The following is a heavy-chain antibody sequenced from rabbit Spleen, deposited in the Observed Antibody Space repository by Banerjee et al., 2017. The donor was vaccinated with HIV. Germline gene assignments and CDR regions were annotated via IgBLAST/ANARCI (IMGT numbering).Heavy chain of an antibody. Sequence: QEQLEESGGDLVKPEGSLALTCTASGFSFSSSYYMSWVRQAPGKGLEWIGCIDTSSGSTWYASWAKGRFTISKTSSTTVTLQVTSLTAADTATYFCVRDAGENGSRLWGPGTLVTVS. CDR3: VRDAGENGSRL. J-gene: IGHJ4*01. V-gene: IGHV1S45*01. CDR2: IDTSSGST. CDR1: GFSFSSSYY. D-gene: IGHD4-2*01.